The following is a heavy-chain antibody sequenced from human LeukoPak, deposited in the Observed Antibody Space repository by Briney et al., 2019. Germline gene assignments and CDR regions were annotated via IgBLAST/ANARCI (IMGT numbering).Heavy chain of an antibody. CDR3: AATIRSGSYGDY. D-gene: IGHD1-26*01. J-gene: IGHJ4*02. CDR2: IVVGSGNT. V-gene: IGHV1-58*02. CDR1: GFTFTSSA. Sequence: ASVKVSCKASGFTFTSSAMQWVRQARGQRLEWIGWIVVGSGNTNYAQKFQERVTITRDMSTSTAYMELSSLGSEDTAVYYCAATIRSGSYGDYWGQGTLVTVSS.